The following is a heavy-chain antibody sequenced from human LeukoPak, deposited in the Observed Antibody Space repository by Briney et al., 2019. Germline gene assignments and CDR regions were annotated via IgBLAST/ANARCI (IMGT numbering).Heavy chain of an antibody. CDR3: ARDYSASGAHDY. Sequence: GGSLRLSCAASGFTFSSYWMNWVRQAPGKGLEWVANIKQDGSDKYYVGSVKGRFTISRDNAKNSLYLQMNSLRAEDTAVYYCARDYSASGAHDYWGQGTLVTVSS. CDR2: IKQDGSDK. V-gene: IGHV3-7*01. CDR1: GFTFSSYW. D-gene: IGHD3-10*01. J-gene: IGHJ4*02.